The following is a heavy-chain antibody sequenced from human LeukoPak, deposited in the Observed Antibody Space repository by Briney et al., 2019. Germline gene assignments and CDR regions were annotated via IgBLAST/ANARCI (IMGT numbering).Heavy chain of an antibody. CDR1: GYSFTSYW. J-gene: IGHJ4*02. D-gene: IGHD5-24*01. CDR3: ARFRDDFPDY. V-gene: IGHV5-51*01. Sequence: GESLKISCKGSGYSFTSYWIGWVRQLPGKGLEWMGIIFPGDSDSRYSPSFQGQVTIAVDTAISTAYLQWNGLKASDTAIYYCARFRDDFPDYWGQGTLIIVSS. CDR2: IFPGDSDS.